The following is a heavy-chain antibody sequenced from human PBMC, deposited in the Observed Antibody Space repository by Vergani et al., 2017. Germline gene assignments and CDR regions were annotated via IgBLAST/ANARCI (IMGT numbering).Heavy chain of an antibody. D-gene: IGHD6-13*01. Sequence: EVQLVQSGAEVKKPGESLKISCKGSGYSFTSYWIGWVRQMPGKGLEGMGIIYPGDSDTRYSQSFQGQVTISADKSISAAYLQWSSLKASDTARYYCARGIAAAGRAFDYWGQGTMVTVSS. CDR3: ARGIAAAGRAFDY. V-gene: IGHV5-51*01. J-gene: IGHJ4*03. CDR1: GYSFTSYW. CDR2: IYPGDSDT.